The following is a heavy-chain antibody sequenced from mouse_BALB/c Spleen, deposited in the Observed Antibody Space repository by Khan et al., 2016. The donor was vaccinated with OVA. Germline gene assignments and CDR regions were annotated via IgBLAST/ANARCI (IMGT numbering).Heavy chain of an antibody. CDR1: GFTFSNYD. CDR2: ISSAGSYT. D-gene: IGHD2-2*01. V-gene: IGHV5-6*01. CDR3: ARRGYDEAWFAY. Sequence: EVELVESGGDLVKPGGSLKLSCAASGFTFSNYDMSWVRQTPDKRLGWVATISSAGSYTYYPDSVKGRFTISRDNAKNTMYLQVSSLKSEDTAMYYCARRGYDEAWFAYWGHGTLVTVSA. J-gene: IGHJ3*01.